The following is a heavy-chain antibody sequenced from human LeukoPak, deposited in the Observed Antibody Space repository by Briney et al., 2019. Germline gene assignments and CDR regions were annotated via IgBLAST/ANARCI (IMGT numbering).Heavy chain of an antibody. J-gene: IGHJ4*02. CDR1: GYTFITYP. V-gene: IGHV7-4-1*02. CDR3: ARDLGEPDYGGNSDSVADC. CDR2: INTNTGSP. Sequence: GASVKVSCKASGYTFITYPMNWVRQAPGQGLEWMGWINTNTGSPTYAQGFTGRFVFSLDTSVSTAYLQISSLKAEDTAVYYCARDLGEPDYGGNSDSVADCWGQGTLVTVSS. D-gene: IGHD4-23*01.